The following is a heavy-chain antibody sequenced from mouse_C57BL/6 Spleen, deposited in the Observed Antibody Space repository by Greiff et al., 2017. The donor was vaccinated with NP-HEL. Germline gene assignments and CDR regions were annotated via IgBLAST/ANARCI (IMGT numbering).Heavy chain of an antibody. V-gene: IGHV1-69*01. CDR1: GYTFTSYW. D-gene: IGHD2-5*01. J-gene: IGHJ3*01. CDR2: IDPSDSYT. CDR3: ARDSNYGGTY. Sequence: QVQLKQPGAELVMPGASVKLSCKASGYTFTSYWMHWVKQRPGQGLEWIGEIDPSDSYTNYNQKFKGKSTLTVDKSSSTAYMQLSSLTSEDSAVYYCARDSNYGGTYWGQGTLVTVSA.